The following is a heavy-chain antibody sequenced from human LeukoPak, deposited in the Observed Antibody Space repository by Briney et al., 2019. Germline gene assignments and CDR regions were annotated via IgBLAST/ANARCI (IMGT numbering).Heavy chain of an antibody. CDR3: ARVLRDGYSDY. Sequence: GGSLRLSCAASGFTFDDYGMSWVRQAPGKGLEWVSVIYSGGSTYYADSVKGRFTISRDNSKNTLYLQMNSLRAEDTAVYYCARVLRDGYSDYWGQGTLVTVSS. CDR2: IYSGGST. D-gene: IGHD5-24*01. V-gene: IGHV3-53*01. J-gene: IGHJ4*02. CDR1: GFTFDDYG.